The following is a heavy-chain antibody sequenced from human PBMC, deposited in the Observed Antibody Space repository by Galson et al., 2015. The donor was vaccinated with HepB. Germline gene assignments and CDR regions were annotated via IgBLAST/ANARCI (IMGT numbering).Heavy chain of an antibody. CDR1: GYTLTELS. J-gene: IGHJ2*01. Sequence: SVKVSCKVSGYTLTELSMHWVRQAPGKGLEWMGGFDPEDGETIYAQKFQGRVTMTEDTSTDTAYMELSSLRSEDTAVYYCARDRLDSSGYDWYFDLWGRGTLVTVSS. CDR2: FDPEDGET. D-gene: IGHD3-22*01. CDR3: ARDRLDSSGYDWYFDL. V-gene: IGHV1-24*01.